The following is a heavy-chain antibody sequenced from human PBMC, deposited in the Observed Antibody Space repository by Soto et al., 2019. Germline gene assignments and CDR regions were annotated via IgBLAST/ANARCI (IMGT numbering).Heavy chain of an antibody. D-gene: IGHD4-17*01. CDR1: GYTFTSYG. Sequence: ASVKVSCKASGYTFTSYGISWVRQAPGQGLEWMGWISAYNGNTNYAQKLQGRVTMTTDTSTSTAYMELRSLRSDDTAVYYCARAPDYGDYFGAFDIWGQGTMVTVSS. CDR2: ISAYNGNT. CDR3: ARAPDYGDYFGAFDI. J-gene: IGHJ3*02. V-gene: IGHV1-18*01.